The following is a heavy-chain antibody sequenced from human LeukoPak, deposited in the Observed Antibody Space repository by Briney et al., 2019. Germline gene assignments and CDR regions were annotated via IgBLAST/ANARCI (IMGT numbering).Heavy chain of an antibody. D-gene: IGHD1-26*01. CDR1: GFTSSSYG. Sequence: GGSLRLSCAASGFTSSSYGMHWVRQAPGKGLEWVAVISYDGSNKYYADSVKGRFTISRDNSKNTLYLQMNSLRAEDTAVYYCAKSRSGSPHSFDYWGQGTLVTVSS. J-gene: IGHJ4*02. CDR2: ISYDGSNK. CDR3: AKSRSGSPHSFDY. V-gene: IGHV3-30*18.